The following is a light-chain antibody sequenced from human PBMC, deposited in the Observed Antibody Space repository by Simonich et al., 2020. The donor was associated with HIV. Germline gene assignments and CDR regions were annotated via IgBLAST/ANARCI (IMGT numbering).Light chain of an antibody. CDR2: GAS. CDR3: QQYYSTPRT. CDR1: QSVSSN. V-gene: IGKV3D-15*01. Sequence: EIVMTQSPATLSVSPGERATLSCRASQSVSSNLAWYQQKPGQAPRLLISGASTRATGIPARFSGSGSGTDFTLTISSLQAEDVAVYYCQQYYSTPRTFGQGTKVEIK. J-gene: IGKJ1*01.